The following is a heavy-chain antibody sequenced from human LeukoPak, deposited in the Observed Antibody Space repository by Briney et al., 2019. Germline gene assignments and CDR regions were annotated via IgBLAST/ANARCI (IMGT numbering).Heavy chain of an antibody. Sequence: ASVKVSCKVSGYTLTELSMHWVRQAPGKGLEWMGGFDPEDGETIYAQKFQGRVTMTEDTSTDTAYMELNSLRAEDTAVYYCARAHRKTGYYYYMDVWGKGTTVTISS. D-gene: IGHD1-14*01. CDR3: ARAHRKTGYYYYMDV. J-gene: IGHJ6*03. CDR2: FDPEDGET. V-gene: IGHV1-24*01. CDR1: GYTLTELS.